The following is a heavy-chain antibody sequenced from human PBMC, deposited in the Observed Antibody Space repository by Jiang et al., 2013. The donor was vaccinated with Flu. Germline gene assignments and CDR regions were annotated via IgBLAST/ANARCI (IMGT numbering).Heavy chain of an antibody. CDR2: TYYRSKWYG. V-gene: IGHV6-1*01. D-gene: IGHD6-13*01. Sequence: SLTCAISGDSVSSNSAAWNWIRQSPSGGLEWLGRTYYRSKWYGDYAFSVRGRITINPDTSKNQFSLQLNSVTPEDTAVYYCARYGSSWYLGSWGQGILVTVSS. J-gene: IGHJ5*02. CDR1: GDSVSSNSAA. CDR3: ARYGSSWYLGS.